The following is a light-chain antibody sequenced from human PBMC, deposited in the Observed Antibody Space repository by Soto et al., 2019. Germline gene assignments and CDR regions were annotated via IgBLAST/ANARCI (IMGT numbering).Light chain of an antibody. V-gene: IGKV3-20*01. Sequence: EIVLTQSPGTLSLSPGERATLSCRASQSVSSSNYLAWYQQKPGQAPRLLIYGASSRATGIPDRFSGSGSGTDFTLTISRLEPEDFGVYYCQQYSSSPPFTFGPGTTVEIK. J-gene: IGKJ3*01. CDR2: GAS. CDR3: QQYSSSPPFT. CDR1: QSVSSSNY.